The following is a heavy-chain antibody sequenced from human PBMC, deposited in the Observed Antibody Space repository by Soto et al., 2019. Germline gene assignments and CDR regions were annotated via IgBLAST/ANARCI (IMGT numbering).Heavy chain of an antibody. V-gene: IGHV1-3*04. J-gene: IGHJ4*02. CDR3: ARDYGARGYHLGH. CDR2: INTAIGNT. D-gene: IGHD2-2*01. CDR1: GYTFTDYA. Sequence: ASVKVSCKASGYTFTDYAMHWVRQAPGQRLEWMGWINTAIGNTKYSQKFQGRVTITRDTSAITAYMELSSLRSEDTAVYFCARDYGARGYHLGHWGQGTLVTVSS.